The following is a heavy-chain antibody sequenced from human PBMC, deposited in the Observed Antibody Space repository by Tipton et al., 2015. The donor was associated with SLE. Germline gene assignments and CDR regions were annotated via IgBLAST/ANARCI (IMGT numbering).Heavy chain of an antibody. J-gene: IGHJ3*02. CDR3: ARAKGIATRDDAFDI. V-gene: IGHV4-59*11. Sequence: LRLSCTVSGGSISSHYWSWIRQPPGKGLEWIGYIYYSGSTNYNPSLKSRVTISVDTSKNQFSLKLSSVTAADTAVYYCARAKGIATRDDAFDIWGQGTMVTVSS. D-gene: IGHD6-6*01. CDR2: IYYSGST. CDR1: GGSISSHY.